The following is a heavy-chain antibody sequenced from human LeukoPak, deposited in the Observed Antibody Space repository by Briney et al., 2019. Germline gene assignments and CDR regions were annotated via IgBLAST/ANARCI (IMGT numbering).Heavy chain of an antibody. J-gene: IGHJ4*02. Sequence: GGSLRLSCAASGITFSSYSMNWVRQAPGKGLEWVSYISTSGSTLHYADSVKGRFTVSRDNANNSLYLQMNSLRAEDTAVYYWAREHGNYLRHWGQGTLVTVSS. V-gene: IGHV3-48*01. CDR1: GITFSSYS. CDR3: AREHGNYLRH. D-gene: IGHD1-7*01. CDR2: ISTSGSTL.